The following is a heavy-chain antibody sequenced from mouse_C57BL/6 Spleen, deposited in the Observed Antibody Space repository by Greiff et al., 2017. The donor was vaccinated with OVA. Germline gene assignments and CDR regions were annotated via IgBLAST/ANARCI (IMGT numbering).Heavy chain of an antibody. CDR2: INPGSGGT. CDR1: GYAFTNYL. D-gene: IGHD1-1*01. V-gene: IGHV1-54*01. CDR3: ARSSSYGYYAMDY. Sequence: QVQLKQSGAELVRPGTSVKVCCKASGYAFTNYLIEWVKQRPGQGLEWIGVINPGSGGTNYNEKFKGKATLTADKSSSTAYMQLSSLTSEDSAVYFCARSSSYGYYAMDYWGQGTSVTVSS. J-gene: IGHJ4*01.